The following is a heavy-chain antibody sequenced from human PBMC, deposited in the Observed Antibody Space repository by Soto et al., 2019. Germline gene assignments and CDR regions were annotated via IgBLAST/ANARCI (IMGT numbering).Heavy chain of an antibody. CDR1: GFTFSSYA. Sequence: QAGGSLRLSCAASGFTFSSYAMSWVRQAPGKGLEWVSAISGSGGSTYYADSVKGRFTVSRDNSKNTLYLQMNSLRAEDTAVYYCAKGRSGWTEGFDYWGQGTLVTVSS. D-gene: IGHD6-19*01. CDR2: ISGSGGST. CDR3: AKGRSGWTEGFDY. J-gene: IGHJ4*02. V-gene: IGHV3-23*01.